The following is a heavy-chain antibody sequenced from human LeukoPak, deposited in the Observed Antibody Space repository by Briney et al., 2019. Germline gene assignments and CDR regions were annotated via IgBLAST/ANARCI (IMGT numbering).Heavy chain of an antibody. CDR1: GGSTSSYY. D-gene: IGHD6-13*01. Sequence: SETLSLTCTVPGGSTSSYYWSWVRQPPGKGLEWIGYIYYSGSTNYNPSLKSRVTISVDTSKNQFSLKLSSVTAADTAVYYCARVLLQQGTFNWFDPWGQGTLVTVSS. J-gene: IGHJ5*02. V-gene: IGHV4-59*01. CDR2: IYYSGST. CDR3: ARVLLQQGTFNWFDP.